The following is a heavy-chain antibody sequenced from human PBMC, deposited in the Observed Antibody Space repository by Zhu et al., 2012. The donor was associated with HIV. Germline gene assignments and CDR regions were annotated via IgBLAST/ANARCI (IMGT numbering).Heavy chain of an antibody. J-gene: IGHJ4*02. CDR2: IYYTGIT. V-gene: IGHV4-59*01. CDR1: GGSINSYY. CDR3: ARDPXDYDRVVITLSTLDY. Sequence: QVQLKESGPGLVKPSETLSLTCTVSGGSINSYYWSWIRQPPGKGLEWIGYIYYTGITKYNPSLKSRVTISLDTSKNQFSLKLSSVTAADTAVYYCARDPXDYDRVVITLSTLDYWGQGPWSPSPQ. D-gene: IGHD3-22*01.